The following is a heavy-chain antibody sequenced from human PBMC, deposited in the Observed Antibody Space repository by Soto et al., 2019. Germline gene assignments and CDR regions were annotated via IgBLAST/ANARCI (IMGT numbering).Heavy chain of an antibody. V-gene: IGHV3-48*02. D-gene: IGHD4-17*01. Sequence: EVQLVESGGGFVQPGGSLGLSCAASGFIFSNYGMNWVHQAPGKGLEWVSYISSGSSAIYYADSVKGRFTISRDNAKNSLYLQMNSLRDEDTAVYYCARAALYGYDYWGQGTLVTVSS. CDR2: ISSGSSAI. CDR3: ARAALYGYDY. J-gene: IGHJ4*02. CDR1: GFIFSNYG.